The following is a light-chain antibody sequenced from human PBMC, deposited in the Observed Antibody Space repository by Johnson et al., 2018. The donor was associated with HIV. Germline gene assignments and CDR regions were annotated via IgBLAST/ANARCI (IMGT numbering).Light chain of an antibody. CDR1: SSNIGRHY. CDR3: GTWDSRLGNYV. J-gene: IGLJ1*01. V-gene: IGLV1-51*01. CDR2: DND. Sequence: QSVLTQSPSVSAAPGQTVTISCSGSSSNIGRHYVSWYQQLPGTAPKLLIYDNDSRPSGIPDRFSGSKSGTSATLRITGLQTGDEADYYCGTWDSRLGNYVFGTGTKITSL.